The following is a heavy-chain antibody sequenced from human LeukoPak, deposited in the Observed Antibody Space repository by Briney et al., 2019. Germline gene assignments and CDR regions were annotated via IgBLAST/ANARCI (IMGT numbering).Heavy chain of an antibody. CDR1: GGSISSSNFY. CDR2: IYYSGST. Sequence: PSETLSLTCTVSGGSISSSNFYWGWIRQPPGKGLEWIGSIYYSGSTYYNPSLKSRVTISVDTSKNQFSLKLSSVTAADTAVYYCARMGYYDSSGYSWLRDQPFDYWGQGTLVTVSS. CDR3: ARMGYYDSSGYSWLRDQPFDY. D-gene: IGHD3-22*01. V-gene: IGHV4-39*07. J-gene: IGHJ4*02.